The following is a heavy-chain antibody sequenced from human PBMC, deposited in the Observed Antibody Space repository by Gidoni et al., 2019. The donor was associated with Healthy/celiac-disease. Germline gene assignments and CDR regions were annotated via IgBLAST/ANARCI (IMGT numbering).Heavy chain of an antibody. CDR3: ARQPELRYFDWLEGRNYYYYGMDV. D-gene: IGHD3-9*01. CDR2: IYYSGST. V-gene: IGHV4-59*08. Sequence: QVQLQESGPGLVKPSETLSLTCTVPGGSIRRYYWRWLRQPPGKGLEWIGYIYYSGSTNYNPSLKSRVTISVDTSKNQFSLKLRSVTAADTAVYYCARQPELRYFDWLEGRNYYYYGMDVWGQGTTVTVSS. J-gene: IGHJ6*02. CDR1: GGSIRRYY.